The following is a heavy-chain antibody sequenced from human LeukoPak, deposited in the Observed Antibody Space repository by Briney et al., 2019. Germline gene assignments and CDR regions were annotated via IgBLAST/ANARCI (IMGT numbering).Heavy chain of an antibody. CDR3: ARTGGIAVAGDGFDY. Sequence: ASVKVSCKASGYTFTGYYMHWMRQAPGQGLEWMGWINPNSGGTNYAQKFQGRVTMTRDTSISTAYMELSRLRSDDTAVYYCARTGGIAVAGDGFDYWGQGTLVTVSS. J-gene: IGHJ4*02. CDR1: GYTFTGYY. CDR2: INPNSGGT. D-gene: IGHD6-19*01. V-gene: IGHV1-2*02.